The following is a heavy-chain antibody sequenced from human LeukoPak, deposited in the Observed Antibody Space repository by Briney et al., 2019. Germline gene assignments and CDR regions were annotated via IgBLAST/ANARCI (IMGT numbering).Heavy chain of an antibody. Sequence: KPGGSLRLSCAASGFPFSTHSLNWVRQAPGKGLEWVSSISAGGDFVYYGDSGKGRFTMSRDNAQNLLHLQMDSLAAQHTAFYYCVRENNDTSNYAYFDPWVHGTLVTVPS. CDR3: VRENNDTSNYAYFDP. D-gene: IGHD4-11*01. J-gene: IGHJ5*02. CDR2: ISAGGDFV. CDR1: GFPFSTHS. V-gene: IGHV3-21*01.